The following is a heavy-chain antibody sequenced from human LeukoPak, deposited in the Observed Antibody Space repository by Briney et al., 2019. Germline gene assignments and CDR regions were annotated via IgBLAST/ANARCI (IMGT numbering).Heavy chain of an antibody. CDR3: ARGAVVVAATPVLPFDY. V-gene: IGHV4-34*01. J-gene: IGHJ4*02. D-gene: IGHD2-15*01. Sequence: SETLSLTCAVYGGSFSGYYWSWIRQPPGKGLEWLGEINHSGSTNYNPSLKSRVTISVDTSKNQFSLKLSSVTAADTAVYYCARGAVVVAATPVLPFDYWGQGTLVTVSS. CDR2: INHSGST. CDR1: GGSFSGYY.